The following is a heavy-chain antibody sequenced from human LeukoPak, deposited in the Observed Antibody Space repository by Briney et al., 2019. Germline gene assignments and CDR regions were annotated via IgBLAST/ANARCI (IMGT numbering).Heavy chain of an antibody. CDR1: EFTFSDYY. CDR3: ARDVGIAARQDWFDP. J-gene: IGHJ5*02. V-gene: IGHV3-11*01. Sequence: GGSLRLSCAASEFTFSDYYMSWIRQAPGKGLEWASYISSSGSTIYYADSVKGRFTISRDNTKNSLYLQMNSLRAEDTAVYYCARDVGIAARQDWFDPWGQGTLVTVSS. D-gene: IGHD6-6*01. CDR2: ISSSGSTI.